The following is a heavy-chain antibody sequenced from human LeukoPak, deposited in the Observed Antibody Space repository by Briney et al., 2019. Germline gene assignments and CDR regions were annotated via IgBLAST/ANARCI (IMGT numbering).Heavy chain of an antibody. V-gene: IGHV3-21*01. Sequence: PGGSLRLSRAASGFTFSSYSINWVRQAPGKGLEWVSSISSSGSYIYYADSVKGRFTISRDNAKNSLNLQMNSLRAEDTAVYYCAKPRGGDSWAFDFWGQGTMVTVSS. CDR1: GFTFSSYS. CDR2: ISSSGSYI. CDR3: AKPRGGDSWAFDF. J-gene: IGHJ3*01. D-gene: IGHD2-21*02.